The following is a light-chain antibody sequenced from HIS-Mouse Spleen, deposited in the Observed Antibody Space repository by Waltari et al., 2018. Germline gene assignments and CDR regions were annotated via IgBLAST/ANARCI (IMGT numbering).Light chain of an antibody. J-gene: IGLJ2*01. V-gene: IGLV3-1*01. CDR2: QDS. CDR3: QAWDSSTVV. CDR1: KLGDKY. Sequence: SSELTQPPSVSVSPGQTASITCPGAKLGDKYACWYQQKPGQSPVLVIYQDSKRPSGIPERFSGFNSGNTATLTISGTQAMDEADYYCQAWDSSTVVFGGGTKLTVL.